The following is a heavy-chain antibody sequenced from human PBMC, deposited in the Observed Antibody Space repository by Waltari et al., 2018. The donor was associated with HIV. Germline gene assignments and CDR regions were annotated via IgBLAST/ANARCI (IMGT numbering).Heavy chain of an antibody. CDR2: IYYTGRA. J-gene: IGHJ2*01. Sequence: QLQLPESGPGLVKPSETLSLTCAGSGRSVSSSSYFWGWIRQPPGKGREWVGRIYYTGRAYYNPSLKSRVTISVDTSKNQFSLKVTSVTAADTAVYYCARHALRVGAAYWNFDLWGRGTLVTVSS. V-gene: IGHV4-39*01. CDR1: GRSVSSSSYF. D-gene: IGHD1-26*01. CDR3: ARHALRVGAAYWNFDL.